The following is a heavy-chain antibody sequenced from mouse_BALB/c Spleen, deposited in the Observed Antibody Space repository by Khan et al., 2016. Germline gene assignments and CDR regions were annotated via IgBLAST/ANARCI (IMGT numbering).Heavy chain of an antibody. CDR2: ISYDGSN. CDR3: ATYGSYGGCAY. D-gene: IGHD1-1*02. Sequence: EVQLQESGPGLVKPAQSLSLTCSVTGFSITSGYYWNWTRQFPGNKLEWMGYISYDGSNNYNPSLKNRISITRDKSKNQFFLKMNSVTTEDSATCYCATYGSYGGCAYWGQGSLVTVSA. CDR1: GFSITSGYY. J-gene: IGHJ3*01. V-gene: IGHV3-6*02.